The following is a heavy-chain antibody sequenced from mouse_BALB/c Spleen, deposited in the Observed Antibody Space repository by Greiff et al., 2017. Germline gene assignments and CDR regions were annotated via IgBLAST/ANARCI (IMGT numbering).Heavy chain of an antibody. Sequence: VHLVESGAELARPGASVKLSCKASGYTFTSYWMQWVKQRPGQGLEWIGAIYPGDGDTRYTQKFKGKATLTADKSSSTAYMQLSSLASEDSAVYYCARNNYGSSLAWFAYWGQGTLVTVSA. J-gene: IGHJ3*01. CDR2: IYPGDGDT. D-gene: IGHD1-1*01. CDR3: ARNNYGSSLAWFAY. V-gene: IGHV1-87*01. CDR1: GYTFTSYW.